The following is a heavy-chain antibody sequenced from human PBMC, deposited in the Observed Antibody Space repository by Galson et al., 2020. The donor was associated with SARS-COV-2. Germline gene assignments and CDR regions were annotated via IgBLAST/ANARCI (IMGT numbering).Heavy chain of an antibody. D-gene: IGHD2-8*02. CDR1: GFIFSDYY. Sequence: GGSLRLSCVASGFIFSDYYMSWVRQAPGKGLEWVSSISSSSSYKYYGDSVKGRLTVSRDNAKRSLFLQLTSLRVEETAVYYCARDMHCPGGVCRFYGLDVWGQGTTVTVSS. J-gene: IGHJ6*02. V-gene: IGHV3-21*01. CDR3: ARDMHCPGGVCRFYGLDV. CDR2: ISSSSSYK.